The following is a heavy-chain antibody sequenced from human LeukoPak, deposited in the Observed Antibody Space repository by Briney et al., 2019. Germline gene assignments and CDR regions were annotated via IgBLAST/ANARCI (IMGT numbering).Heavy chain of an antibody. J-gene: IGHJ4*02. CDR2: ISYDGSNK. D-gene: IGHD3-10*01. V-gene: IGHV3-30*18. Sequence: GGSLRLSCAASGFTFSSYGMHWVRQAPGKGLEWVAVISYDGSNKYYADSVKGRFTISRDNSKNTLYLQMNSLRAEDTAVYYCAKESEVWFGAYYFDYWGQGTLVTVSS. CDR1: GFTFSSYG. CDR3: AKESEVWFGAYYFDY.